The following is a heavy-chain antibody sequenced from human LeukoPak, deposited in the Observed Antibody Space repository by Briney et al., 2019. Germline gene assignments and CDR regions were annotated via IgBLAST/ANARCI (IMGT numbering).Heavy chain of an antibody. CDR1: GFTFSRDW. CDR2: IKEDGSAQ. Sequence: GGSLRLSCVASGFTFSRDWMSWVRQAPGKGLEWVANIKEDGSAQYYADSVKGRFTISRDNTKNSLYSHMNSLTAEDTAMYYCAKDGDGYHNWGQGALVTVSS. D-gene: IGHD3-9*01. V-gene: IGHV3-7*01. CDR3: AKDGDGYHN. J-gene: IGHJ4*02.